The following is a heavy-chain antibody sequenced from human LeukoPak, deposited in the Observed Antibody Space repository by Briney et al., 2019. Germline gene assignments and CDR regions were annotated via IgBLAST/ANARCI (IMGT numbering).Heavy chain of an antibody. D-gene: IGHD3-10*01. CDR2: IKQDGTGI. CDR1: GFTFSSFA. Sequence: PGGSLRLSCAASGFTFSSFALTWVRQGPGKRLEWVATIKQDGTGISYLDSVKGRFTISRDNANNSLYLQMNGLRVDDTAIYYCAKVSEGDSGSRYRPLDFWGQGTLVTVSS. V-gene: IGHV3-7*03. CDR3: AKVSEGDSGSRYRPLDF. J-gene: IGHJ4*02.